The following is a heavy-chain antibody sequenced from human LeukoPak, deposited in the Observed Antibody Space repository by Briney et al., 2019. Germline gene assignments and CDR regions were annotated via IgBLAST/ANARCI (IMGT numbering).Heavy chain of an antibody. CDR2: ISTYNGNT. Sequence: ASVKVSCKASGYSFTSYDISWVRQAPGQGLEWMGWISTYNGNTNYAQKLQGRVTMTTDTSTSTAYMELRSLRSDDTAVYYCATNLAAAHYLLDPWGQGTLVTVSS. D-gene: IGHD6-13*01. J-gene: IGHJ5*02. V-gene: IGHV1-18*01. CDR1: GYSFTSYD. CDR3: ATNLAAAHYLLDP.